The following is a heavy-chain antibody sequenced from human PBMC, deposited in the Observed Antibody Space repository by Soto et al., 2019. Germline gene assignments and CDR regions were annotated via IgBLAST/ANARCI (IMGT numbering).Heavy chain of an antibody. Sequence: SETLSLTCAVYGGSFSGYYWSWIRQPPGKGLEWIGEINHSGSTNYNPSLKSRVTISVDTSKNQFSLKLSSVTAADTAVYYCARGTAPTLIDYWGQGTLVTVSS. CDR2: INHSGST. CDR3: ARGTAPTLIDY. CDR1: GGSFSGYY. V-gene: IGHV4-34*01. D-gene: IGHD5-18*01. J-gene: IGHJ4*02.